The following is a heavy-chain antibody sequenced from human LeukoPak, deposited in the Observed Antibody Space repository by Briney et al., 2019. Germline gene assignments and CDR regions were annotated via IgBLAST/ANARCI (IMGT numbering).Heavy chain of an antibody. CDR1: GFTVSSNS. CDR3: ARDFRLGGR. J-gene: IGHJ4*02. CDR2: IYGIGST. D-gene: IGHD4-23*01. Sequence: GGSLRLSCAVSGFTVSSNSMSWVRQAPGKGLEWVSVIYGIGSTYYADSVKGRFTISTDNSKNMLYLQMNSLRAEDTAVYYCARDFRLGGRWGQGTLVTVSS. V-gene: IGHV3-66*01.